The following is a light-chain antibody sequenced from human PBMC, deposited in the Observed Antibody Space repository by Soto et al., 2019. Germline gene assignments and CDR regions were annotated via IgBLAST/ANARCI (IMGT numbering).Light chain of an antibody. V-gene: IGLV2-14*01. J-gene: IGLJ2*01. CDR3: SSYTSTITVV. Sequence: QSVLTQPASVSGSPGQSITISCTGTSSDVGAYNYVSWYQQYPGKAPKLMIYEVSNRPSGVSNRFSGSKSGNTASLTISGLQAEDEADYYCSSYTSTITVVFGGGTKVTVL. CDR1: SSDVGAYNY. CDR2: EVS.